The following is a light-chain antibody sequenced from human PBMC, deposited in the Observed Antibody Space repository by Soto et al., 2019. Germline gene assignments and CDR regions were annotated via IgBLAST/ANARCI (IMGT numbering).Light chain of an antibody. Sequence: EIVLTQSPATLSLSPGTRATLSCRASRSFGGNLGWNQQRPGQAPRLLIYNASNRATGIPARFSGSGSGTDFTLTISSLEPEDFAVYYCQQRSDWPSTFGGGTKVEIK. J-gene: IGKJ4*01. CDR2: NAS. CDR1: RSFGGN. V-gene: IGKV3-11*01. CDR3: QQRSDWPST.